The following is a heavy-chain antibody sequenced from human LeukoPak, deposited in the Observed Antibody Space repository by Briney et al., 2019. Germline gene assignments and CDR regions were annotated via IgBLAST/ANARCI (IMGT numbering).Heavy chain of an antibody. V-gene: IGHV4-4*07. CDR3: AGGSVDILTGYKEGWFDP. CDR1: GGSISSYY. J-gene: IGHJ5*02. CDR2: IYTSGST. Sequence: SETLSLTCTVSGGSISSYYWSWIRQPAGKGLEWIGRIYTSGSTNYNPSLKSRVTMSVDTSKNQFSLKLSSVTAADTAVYYRAGGSVDILTGYKEGWFDPWGQGTLVTVSS. D-gene: IGHD3-9*01.